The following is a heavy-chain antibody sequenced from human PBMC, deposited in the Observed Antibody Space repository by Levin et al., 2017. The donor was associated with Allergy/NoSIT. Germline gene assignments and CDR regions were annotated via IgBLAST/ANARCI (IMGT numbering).Heavy chain of an antibody. CDR1: GYTFSAKS. D-gene: IGHD3-3*01. CDR2: INTDTGNP. J-gene: IGHJ5*02. V-gene: IGHV7-4-1*01. CDR3: ARDRWSPTT. Sequence: GESLKISCKASGYTFSAKSINWVRQAPGQGLEWMGWINTDTGNPTYAQGFTGRFVFSLDTSVSTAYLEIYSLKAEDTAVYYCARDRWSPTTWGQGTLVTVSS.